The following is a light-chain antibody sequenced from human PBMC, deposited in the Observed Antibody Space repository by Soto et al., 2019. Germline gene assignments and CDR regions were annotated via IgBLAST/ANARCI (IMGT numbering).Light chain of an antibody. J-gene: IGKJ3*01. CDR3: QQAYTFPFT. Sequence: DIQMTQSPSSVSASVGDTVTITCRASQGISTWLVWYQQKPGKAPKLLIYAASSLQSAVPPRFSGSGSGTEFTLTINGLQPEDFAIYYCQQAYTFPFTFGPGTKVDIK. V-gene: IGKV1D-12*01. CDR2: AAS. CDR1: QGISTW.